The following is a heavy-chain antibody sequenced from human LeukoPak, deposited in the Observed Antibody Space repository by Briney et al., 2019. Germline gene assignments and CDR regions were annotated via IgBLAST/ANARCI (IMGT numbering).Heavy chain of an antibody. D-gene: IGHD5-12*01. J-gene: IGHJ4*02. Sequence: GGTLRLSCAASGFTFSSYGMHWVRQAPGKGLEWVAVIWYDGSNKYYADSVKGRFTISRDNSKNTLYLQMNSLRAEDTAVYYCARTGGGYSSYDPFPNPDYWGQGTLVTVSS. V-gene: IGHV3-33*01. CDR3: ARTGGGYSSYDPFPNPDY. CDR2: IWYDGSNK. CDR1: GFTFSSYG.